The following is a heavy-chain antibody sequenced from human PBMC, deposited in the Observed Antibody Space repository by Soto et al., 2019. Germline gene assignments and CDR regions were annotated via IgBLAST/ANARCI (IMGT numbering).Heavy chain of an antibody. D-gene: IGHD3-10*01. CDR1: GFTFSSYS. J-gene: IGHJ4*02. CDR2: ISRSSSTI. Sequence: EVQLVESGGGLVQPGGSLRLSCAASGFTFSSYSMNWVRQAPGKGLEWVSYISRSSSTIYYADSVKGRFTISRDNAKNSLYLQMNSLRDEDTAVYYCARDYYGSGSYPFDYWGQGNLVTVSS. V-gene: IGHV3-48*02. CDR3: ARDYYGSGSYPFDY.